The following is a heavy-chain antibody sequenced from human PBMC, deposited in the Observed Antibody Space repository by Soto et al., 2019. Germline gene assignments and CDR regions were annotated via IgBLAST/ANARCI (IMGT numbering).Heavy chain of an antibody. CDR3: ARLPQDYYYHGMDV. Sequence: PGKGLDWMGIIYPSDSDTRYSPSFQGQVTISADKSSRTAYLHWSSLKASDSAMYYCARLPQDYYYHGMDVWGQGTKVTVSS. V-gene: IGHV5-51*01. J-gene: IGHJ6*02. CDR2: IYPSDSDT.